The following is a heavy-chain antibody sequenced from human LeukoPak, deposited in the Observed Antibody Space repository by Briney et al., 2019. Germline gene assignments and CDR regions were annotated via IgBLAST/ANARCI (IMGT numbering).Heavy chain of an antibody. CDR3: ARGNYYDSSGYPLPFDY. CDR1: GYTFTSYG. CDR2: ISANSGDT. Sequence: ASVKVSCTASGYTFTSYGISWVRQAPGQGLEWMGWISANSGDTDYPPKLQDRVTMTTDTYTSTAYMELRSLRSDDTAMYYCARGNYYDSSGYPLPFDYWGQGTLVTVSS. D-gene: IGHD3-22*01. J-gene: IGHJ4*02. V-gene: IGHV1-18*01.